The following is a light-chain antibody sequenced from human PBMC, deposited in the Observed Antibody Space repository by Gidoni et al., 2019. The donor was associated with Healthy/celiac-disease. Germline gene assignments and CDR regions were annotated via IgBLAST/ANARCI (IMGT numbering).Light chain of an antibody. CDR3: QQRSNWPMYT. V-gene: IGKV3-11*01. J-gene: IGKJ2*01. Sequence: EIVLTQSPAPLSLSPGERATLSCRARQSVSSYLAWYQQKPGQAPRLLIYDASNSATGIPARFRGSGSGTDVTLTISSLEPEDFAVYYCQQRSNWPMYTFGQGTKLEIK. CDR2: DAS. CDR1: QSVSSY.